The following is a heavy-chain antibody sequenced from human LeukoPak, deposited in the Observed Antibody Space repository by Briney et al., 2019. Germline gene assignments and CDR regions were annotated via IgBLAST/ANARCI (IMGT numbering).Heavy chain of an antibody. V-gene: IGHV3-21*01. Sequence: GGSLRLSCAASGFTFSSYSMNWVRQAPGKGLEWVSSISSSSSHIYYADSVKGRFTISRDNAKNSLYLQMNSLRAEDTAVYYCAREGYCSGGSCPYYFDYWGQGTLVTVSS. CDR3: AREGYCSGGSCPYYFDY. CDR2: ISSSSSHI. CDR1: GFTFSSYS. J-gene: IGHJ4*02. D-gene: IGHD2-15*01.